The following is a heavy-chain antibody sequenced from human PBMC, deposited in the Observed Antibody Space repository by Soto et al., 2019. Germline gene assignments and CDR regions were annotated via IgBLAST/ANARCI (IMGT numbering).Heavy chain of an antibody. CDR2: ISGSGGGT. CDR3: AKPHRDGYSTAFFYH. J-gene: IGHJ4*02. V-gene: IGHV3-23*01. CDR1: EFTFSSYA. Sequence: PGGSLRLSCAASEFTFSSYAMSWVHQAPGKGLEWVSGISGSGGGTYYADSVKGRFTISRDNSKNTVYLQMNSLRAEDTAVYYCAKPHRDGYSTAFFYHWGQGTLVTVS. D-gene: IGHD4-4*01.